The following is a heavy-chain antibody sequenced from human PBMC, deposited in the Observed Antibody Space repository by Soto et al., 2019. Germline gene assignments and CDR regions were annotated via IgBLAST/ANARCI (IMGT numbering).Heavy chain of an antibody. Sequence: EVQLVESGGRLVQPGRSLRLSCVGTGLNFDDFAMHWVRQAPGKGLEWVSGITCNSRVLAYADSVKGRFTISSDNARNSLYLQMDSLRDEDTALYYCAKGRYDFWSPYYFDSWGQGTLVTVSS. CDR2: ITCNSRVL. CDR1: GLNFDDFA. J-gene: IGHJ4*02. V-gene: IGHV3-9*01. D-gene: IGHD3-3*01. CDR3: AKGRYDFWSPYYFDS.